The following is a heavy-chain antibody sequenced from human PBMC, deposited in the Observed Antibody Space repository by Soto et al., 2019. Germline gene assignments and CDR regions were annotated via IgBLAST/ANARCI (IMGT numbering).Heavy chain of an antibody. V-gene: IGHV4-31*03. J-gene: IGHJ4*02. Sequence: SETLSLTCTVSGGSISSGGYYWSWIRQHPGKGLEWIGYIYYSGSTYYNPSLKSRVTISVDTSKNQFSLKLSSVTAADTAVYYCASFVVGATYYFDYWGQGTLVTVSS. CDR1: GGSISSGGYY. D-gene: IGHD2-2*01. CDR3: ASFVVGATYYFDY. CDR2: IYYSGST.